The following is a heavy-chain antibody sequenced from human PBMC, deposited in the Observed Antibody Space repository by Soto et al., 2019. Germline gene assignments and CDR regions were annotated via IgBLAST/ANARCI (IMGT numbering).Heavy chain of an antibody. D-gene: IGHD3-22*01. CDR2: IYYSGST. Sequence: SETLSLTCTVSGGSISTYYWSWIRQPPGKGLEWIGNIYYSGSTNYKPSLKSRVTISVDTSKNQFSLKLRSVTAADTAVYYCASSAPDYYYDSSGFDYWGQGALVTVSS. CDR3: ASSAPDYYYDSSGFDY. J-gene: IGHJ4*02. V-gene: IGHV4-59*01. CDR1: GGSISTYY.